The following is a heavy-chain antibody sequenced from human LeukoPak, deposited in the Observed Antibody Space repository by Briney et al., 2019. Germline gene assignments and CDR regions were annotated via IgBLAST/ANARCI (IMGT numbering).Heavy chain of an antibody. CDR3: ARDSAVTTVFGNFRYVDY. CDR1: GFTFSSYW. CDR2: INSDGSST. J-gene: IGHJ4*02. V-gene: IGHV3-74*01. Sequence: GGSLRLSCAASGFTFSSYWMLWLRQAPGKGLVWVSRINSDGSSTSSADSVKGRFTISRANAKNTLYLQMNSLRAKDTAVYYCARDSAVTTVFGNFRYVDYWGQGTLVTVSS. D-gene: IGHD4-11*01.